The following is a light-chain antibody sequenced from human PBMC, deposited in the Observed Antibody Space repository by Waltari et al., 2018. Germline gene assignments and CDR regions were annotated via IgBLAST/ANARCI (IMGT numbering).Light chain of an antibody. V-gene: IGKV1-5*03. J-gene: IGKJ3*01. CDR3: QQYNAYSSFR. CDR2: KAS. CDR1: QNIDKW. Sequence: DIQVTQSPSTLSASVGERVIITCRTSQNIDKWLAWHQQKPGKAPKLLIYKASILESGVPSRFSGSGSETEFTLTISSLQPDDLATYYCQQYNAYSSFRFGPGTKVDI.